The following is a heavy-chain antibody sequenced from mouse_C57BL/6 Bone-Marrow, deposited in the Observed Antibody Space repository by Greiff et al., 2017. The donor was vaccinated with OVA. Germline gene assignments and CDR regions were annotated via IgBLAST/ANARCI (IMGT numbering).Heavy chain of an antibody. V-gene: IGHV5-2*01. Sequence: DVKLQESGGGLVQPGESLKLSCESNEYEFPSHDMSWVRKTPEKRLELVAAINSDGGSTYYPDTMERRFIISRDNTKKTLYLQMSSLRSEDTALYYCARHNLDYYAMDYWGQGTSVTVSS. J-gene: IGHJ4*01. CDR3: ARHNLDYYAMDY. CDR2: INSDGGST. CDR1: EYEFPSHD.